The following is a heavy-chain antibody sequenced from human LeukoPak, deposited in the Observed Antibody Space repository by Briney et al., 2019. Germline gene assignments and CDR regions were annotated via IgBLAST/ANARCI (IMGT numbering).Heavy chain of an antibody. J-gene: IGHJ4*02. V-gene: IGHV3-7*01. Sequence: FTSSASGFTFNGAWLNWVRQAPGKGLEWVANLDPSGSQKRYVDSVKGRFTISKDNPGTSLYLEVNSLRAEDTAIYYCAIWTSGNFWGQGTLVTVSS. CDR2: LDPSGSQK. D-gene: IGHD1-1*01. CDR3: AIWTSGNF. CDR1: GFTFNGAW.